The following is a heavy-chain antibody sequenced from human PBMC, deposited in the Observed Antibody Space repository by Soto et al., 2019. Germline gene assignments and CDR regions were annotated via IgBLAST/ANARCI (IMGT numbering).Heavy chain of an antibody. Sequence: GGSLRLSCAASGFTFSSYAMHWVRQAPGKGLEWVAVISYDGSNKYYADSVKGRFTISRDNSKNTLYLQMNSLRAEDTAVYYCARDRSPVARDPTYYFDYWGQGTLVTVSS. J-gene: IGHJ4*02. D-gene: IGHD5-12*01. CDR2: ISYDGSNK. V-gene: IGHV3-30-3*01. CDR1: GFTFSSYA. CDR3: ARDRSPVARDPTYYFDY.